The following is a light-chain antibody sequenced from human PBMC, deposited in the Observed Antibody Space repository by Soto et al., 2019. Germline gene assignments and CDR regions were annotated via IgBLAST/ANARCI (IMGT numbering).Light chain of an antibody. J-gene: IGLJ1*01. CDR1: SSDVGVYNF. CDR2: WVS. CDR3: SSYTTSRPYA. Sequence: VLTQPASVSGAPGQSVTISCTGTSSDVGVYNFVSWYRQLPGEAPKLILYWVSDRLSGVSDRFSGSKSGDTASLTVSGLQAENEADYYCSSYTTSRPYAFGTGTKVTVL. V-gene: IGLV2-14*01.